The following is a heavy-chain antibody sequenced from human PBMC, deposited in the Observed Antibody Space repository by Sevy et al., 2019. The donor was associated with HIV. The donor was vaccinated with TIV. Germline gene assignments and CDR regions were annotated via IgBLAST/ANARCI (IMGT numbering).Heavy chain of an antibody. Sequence: GGSLRLSCRVSGFSFQYSMNWVRQAPGKGLEWVSSLSSSSNYIYYADSLKGRFTVSRDNAKNSVYLQMNSLRAEDTAVYYLARDRRELSYDSSGYSDAFDIWGQGTLVTVSS. CDR3: ARDRRELSYDSSGYSDAFDI. CDR2: LSSSSNYI. V-gene: IGHV3-21*01. J-gene: IGHJ3*02. CDR1: GFSFQYS. D-gene: IGHD3-22*01.